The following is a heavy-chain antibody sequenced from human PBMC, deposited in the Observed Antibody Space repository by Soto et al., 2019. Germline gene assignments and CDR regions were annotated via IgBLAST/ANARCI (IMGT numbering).Heavy chain of an antibody. CDR2: IKNKANSYTT. V-gene: IGHV3-72*01. J-gene: IGHJ4*02. Sequence: EVQLVESGGGLVQPEGSLRLSRAASGFTFSNHYMDWVRQAPGKGLEWVGSIKNKANSYTTEYAAPVKVRVIISTDGSKNAVFGQMTLLQTRVATVHYRTRVRLGSRRISDYRGQGILVTVSS. D-gene: IGHD6-19*01. CDR3: TRVRLGSRRISDY. CDR1: GFTFSNHY.